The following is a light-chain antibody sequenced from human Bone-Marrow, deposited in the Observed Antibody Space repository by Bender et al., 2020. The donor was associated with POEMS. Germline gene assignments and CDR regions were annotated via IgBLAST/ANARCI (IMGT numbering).Light chain of an antibody. CDR3: QSADSSGSHHV. J-gene: IGLJ1*01. CDR1: ALPKQY. CDR2: KDT. V-gene: IGLV3-25*02. Sequence: SYELTQPPSVSVSPGQTARITCSGDALPKQYAYWFQQKPGRAPVLVIYKDTERPSGIPERFSGSSSGTTVTLTISGVQAEDEADYYCQSADSSGSHHVFGTGTKVTVL.